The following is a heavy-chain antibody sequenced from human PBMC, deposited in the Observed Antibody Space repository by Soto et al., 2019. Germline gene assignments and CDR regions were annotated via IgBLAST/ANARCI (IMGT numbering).Heavy chain of an antibody. J-gene: IGHJ3*02. CDR2: ISYDGSNK. CDR1: GFTFSSYA. D-gene: IGHD6-13*01. V-gene: IGHV3-30-3*01. CDR3: ARVLPSSHKRFGAFDI. Sequence: QVQLVESGGGVVQPGRSLRLSSAASGFTFSSYAMHWVRQAPGKGLEWVAVISYDGSNKYYADSVKGRFTISRDNSKNTLYLQMNSLRAEDTAVYYCARVLPSSHKRFGAFDIWGQGTMVTVSS.